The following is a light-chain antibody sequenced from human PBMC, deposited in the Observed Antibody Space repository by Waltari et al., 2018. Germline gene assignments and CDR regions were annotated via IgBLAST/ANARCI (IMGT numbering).Light chain of an antibody. CDR2: DAY. CDR3: QQYHDSPRT. Sequence: EIVLVQSPGTLSLSPGDRATLSCRASQSVSSSNLAWYQQRPGQAPRLLIYDAYLRATGVPDRFSGSGSGTDFTLSISRLEPEDFAVYYCQQYHDSPRTFGQGTKVEIK. J-gene: IGKJ1*01. CDR1: QSVSSSN. V-gene: IGKV3-20*01.